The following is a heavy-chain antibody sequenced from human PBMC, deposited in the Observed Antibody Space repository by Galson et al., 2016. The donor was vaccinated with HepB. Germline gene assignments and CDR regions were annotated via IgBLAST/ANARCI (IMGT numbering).Heavy chain of an antibody. CDR2: MKPRSGNT. D-gene: IGHD7-27*01. CDR1: GYLFNSYD. Sequence: SVKVSCKASGYLFNSYDINWMRQATGQGLEWMGWMKPRSGNTVYAQKFQGRVTMTRETSITTAYMELSSLRSEDTAVYYCARNPALTGDFDYWGQGSLVTVSS. J-gene: IGHJ4*02. CDR3: ARNPALTGDFDY. V-gene: IGHV1-8*01.